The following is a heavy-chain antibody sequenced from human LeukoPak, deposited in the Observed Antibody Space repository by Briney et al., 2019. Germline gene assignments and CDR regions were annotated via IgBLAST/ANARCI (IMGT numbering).Heavy chain of an antibody. CDR3: AKDLMGLEHTALGY. CDR1: GFTFSSYA. CDR2: ISGSGGST. J-gene: IGHJ4*02. V-gene: IGHV3-23*01. D-gene: IGHD1/OR15-1a*01. Sequence: GGSLRLSCAASGFTFSSYAMSWVRQAPGKGLERVPAISGSGGSTYYADSVKGRFTISRDNSKNTLYLQMNSLRAEDTAVYYCAKDLMGLEHTALGYWGQGTLVTVSS.